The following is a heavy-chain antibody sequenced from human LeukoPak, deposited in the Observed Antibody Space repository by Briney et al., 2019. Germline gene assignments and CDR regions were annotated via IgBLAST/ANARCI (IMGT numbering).Heavy chain of an antibody. J-gene: IGHJ4*02. CDR3: ARGGIQVSGIDEFDY. CDR2: IGIRGDT. V-gene: IGHV3-13*01. Sequence: GGSLRLSCAASGFTFIDYDMHWVRQVVGKGLEGVSAIGIRGDTHYSGSVKGRFTISRENAESSLYLQMNSLRAEDTAVYYCARGGIQVSGIDEFDYWGQGTLVTVSS. CDR1: GFTFIDYD. D-gene: IGHD6-19*01.